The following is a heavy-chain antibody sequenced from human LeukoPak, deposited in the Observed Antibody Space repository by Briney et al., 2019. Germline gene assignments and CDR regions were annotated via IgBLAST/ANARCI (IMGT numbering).Heavy chain of an antibody. D-gene: IGHD2-15*01. J-gene: IGHJ5*02. CDR3: ARYAATGGPNWFDP. V-gene: IGHV4-59*01. CDR1: GGSISNYY. Sequence: SETLPLTCTVSGGSISNYYWSWTRQPPGKGLEWIGYIHNTGRTNYNPSLKSRVTISVDTSKNQFSLKLSSVTAADTAIYYCARYAATGGPNWFDPWGPGTLVTVSS. CDR2: IHNTGRT.